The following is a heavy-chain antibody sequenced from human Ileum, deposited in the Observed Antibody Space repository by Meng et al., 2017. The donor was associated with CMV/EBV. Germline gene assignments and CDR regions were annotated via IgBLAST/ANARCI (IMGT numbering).Heavy chain of an antibody. J-gene: IGHJ4*02. Sequence: GGSLRLSCVASGFTFSRYWMSWVRQVPGKGLEWVANIKQDGSEKYYVESVRGRFTISRDNAKNSLYLQMNSLRAEDTAVYYCARQTGELPLDYWGQGTLVTVPQ. CDR1: GFTFSRYW. V-gene: IGHV3-7*01. D-gene: IGHD1-26*01. CDR3: ARQTGELPLDY. CDR2: IKQDGSEK.